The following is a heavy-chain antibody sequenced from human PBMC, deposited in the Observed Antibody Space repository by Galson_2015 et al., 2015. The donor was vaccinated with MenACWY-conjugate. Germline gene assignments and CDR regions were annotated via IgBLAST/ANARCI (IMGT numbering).Heavy chain of an antibody. J-gene: IGHJ5*02. CDR2: INKDGSRT. Sequence: SLRLSCAASGFSFRNYWMHWVRQDPGKGLAWISHINKDGSRTTLVDSGKGRFTISRDNAKNTVDLQMNSLRTEDTAVYYCVKDRGDIVAAVPANWFDPWGQGTLVTVSS. CDR3: VKDRGDIVAAVPANWFDP. CDR1: GFSFRNYW. V-gene: IGHV3-74*01. D-gene: IGHD2-15*01.